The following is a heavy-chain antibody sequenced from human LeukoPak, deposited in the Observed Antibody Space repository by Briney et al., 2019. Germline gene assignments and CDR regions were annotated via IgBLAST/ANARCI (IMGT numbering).Heavy chain of an antibody. CDR2: ISGNGGST. CDR1: GFTFSSYA. D-gene: IGHD3-22*01. V-gene: IGHV3-23*01. J-gene: IGHJ4*02. Sequence: GGSLRLSCAASGFTFSSYAMNWVRQAPGKGLEWVASISGNGGSTYYADSVKGRFTISRDNAKNSLYLQMNSLRTEDTAVYYCARDFHARLYDTGGYSYWGQGTLVTVSS. CDR3: ARDFHARLYDTGGYSY.